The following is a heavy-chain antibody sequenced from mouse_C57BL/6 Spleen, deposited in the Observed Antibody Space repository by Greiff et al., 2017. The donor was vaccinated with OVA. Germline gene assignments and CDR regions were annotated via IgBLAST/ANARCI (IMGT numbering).Heavy chain of an antibody. CDR3: TTRPGTPWYFDV. CDR1: GFNIKDDY. V-gene: IGHV14-4*01. CDR2: IDPENGDT. Sequence: EVQRVESGAELVRPGASVKLSCTASGFNIKDDYMHWVKQRPEQGLEWIGWIDPENGDTEYASKFQGKATITADTSSNTAYLQLSSLTSEDTAVYYCTTRPGTPWYFDVWGTGTTVTVSS. J-gene: IGHJ1*03. D-gene: IGHD2-14*01.